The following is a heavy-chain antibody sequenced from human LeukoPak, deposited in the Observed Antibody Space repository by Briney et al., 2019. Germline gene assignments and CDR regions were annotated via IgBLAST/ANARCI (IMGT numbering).Heavy chain of an antibody. CDR3: ARGQLLLFGEPLQGWFDR. D-gene: IGHD3-10*01. Sequence: PSETLSLTCTVSGVSISSYYWSWIRKPPGKGREWIGYIYYSVRTNYNPSLKSRVTISVDTSRHQFSLKLSSVTTADTAVYYCARGQLLLFGEPLQGWFDRWGQGTLVSVSS. V-gene: IGHV4-59*01. CDR1: GVSISSYY. CDR2: IYYSVRT. J-gene: IGHJ5*02.